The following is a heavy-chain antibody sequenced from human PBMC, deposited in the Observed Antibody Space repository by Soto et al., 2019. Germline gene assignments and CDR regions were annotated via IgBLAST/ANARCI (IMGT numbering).Heavy chain of an antibody. D-gene: IGHD3-16*01. Sequence: TSETLSLTCTVSGGSISSSSYYWNWIRQPPGKGLEWIGEINHSGSTNYNPSLKSRVTISVDTSKNQFSLKLSSVTAADTAVYYCASSTGGVFHWFDPWGQGTLVTVSS. J-gene: IGHJ5*02. CDR2: INHSGST. V-gene: IGHV4-39*07. CDR1: GGSISSSSYY. CDR3: ASSTGGVFHWFDP.